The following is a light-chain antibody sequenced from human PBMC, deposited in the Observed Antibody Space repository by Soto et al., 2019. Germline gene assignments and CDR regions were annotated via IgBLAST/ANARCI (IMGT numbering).Light chain of an antibody. CDR1: QRISSW. Sequence: DIQITQYPSTLSASVGNRVTITCRASQRISSWLAWYQQKPGKAPKLLIHKASSLESGVPSRFSGSGSGTEFTLTISSLQPDDFATYYCQQYNSYLITFGQGTRLEI. V-gene: IGKV1-5*03. CDR3: QQYNSYLIT. CDR2: KAS. J-gene: IGKJ5*01.